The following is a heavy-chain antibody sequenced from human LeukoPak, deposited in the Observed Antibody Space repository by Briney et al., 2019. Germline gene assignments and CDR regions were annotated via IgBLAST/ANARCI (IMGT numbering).Heavy chain of an antibody. Sequence: SETLSLKCTVSGGSISSSSYYWGSIRQPPGKGLECIGGIYYSGSTYYNPSLKSRVTISVDTSKNQFSLKLSSVTAADTAVYDCARHRYYDRDAFDIWGQRTMVTVSS. CDR1: GGSISSSSYY. V-gene: IGHV4-39*01. CDR3: ARHRYYDRDAFDI. D-gene: IGHD3-22*01. CDR2: IYYSGST. J-gene: IGHJ3*02.